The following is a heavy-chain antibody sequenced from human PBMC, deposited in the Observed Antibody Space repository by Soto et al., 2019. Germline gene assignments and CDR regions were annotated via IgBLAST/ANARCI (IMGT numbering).Heavy chain of an antibody. CDR2: IITDGSST. CDR3: ATGLSTRGYYMDA. J-gene: IGHJ6*03. V-gene: IGHV3-74*01. CDR1: GFSFSIYW. Sequence: GGSLILSCAASGFSFSIYWMHWVRQAPGKGLVWVSRIITDGSSTSYADSVKGRFSISRDNAKNTLYLQMNSLRAEDTAVYYCATGLSTRGYYMDAWGKGTTVTVSS. D-gene: IGHD1-26*01.